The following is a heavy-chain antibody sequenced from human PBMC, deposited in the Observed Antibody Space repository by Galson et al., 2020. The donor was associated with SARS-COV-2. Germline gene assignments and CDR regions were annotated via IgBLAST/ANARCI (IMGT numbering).Heavy chain of an antibody. CDR3: ARDPIEVTIFGVVTVDAFDI. D-gene: IGHD3-3*01. V-gene: IGHV4-30-4*01. CDR2: IYYSGST. Sequence: SETLSLTCTVSGGSISSGDYYWSWIRQPPGKGLEWIGYIYYSGSTYYNPSLKSRVTISVDTSKNQFSLKLSSVTAADTAVYYCARDPIEVTIFGVVTVDAFDIWGQGTMVTVSS. J-gene: IGHJ3*02. CDR1: GGSISSGDYY.